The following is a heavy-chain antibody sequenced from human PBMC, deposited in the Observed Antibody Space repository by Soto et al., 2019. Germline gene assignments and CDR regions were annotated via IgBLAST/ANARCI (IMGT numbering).Heavy chain of an antibody. D-gene: IGHD2-2*01. V-gene: IGHV3-30-3*01. CDR1: GFTFSSYA. CDR3: AREGVVPECIPFVCPETPYYYYGMDV. Sequence: QVQLVESGGGVVQPGRSLRLSCAASGFTFSSYAMHWVRQAPGKGLEWVAVISYDGSNKYYADSVKGRFTISRDNSKNTLYLQMNSLRAEDTAVYYCAREGVVPECIPFVCPETPYYYYGMDVWGQGTTVTVSS. CDR2: ISYDGSNK. J-gene: IGHJ6*02.